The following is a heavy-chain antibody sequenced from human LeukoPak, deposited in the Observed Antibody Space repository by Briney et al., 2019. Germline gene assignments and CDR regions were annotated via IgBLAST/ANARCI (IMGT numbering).Heavy chain of an antibody. CDR3: ARDSGSAVTPYYYYGMDV. CDR2: ISAYDGNT. Sequence: ASVRVSCKASGYTFTSYGISWVRQALGQGLEWMGWISAYDGNTNYAQKLQGRVTMTTDTSTSTAYMELRSLRSDDTAVYYCARDSGSAVTPYYYYGMDVWGKGTTVTVSS. D-gene: IGHD4-17*01. CDR1: GYTFTSYG. J-gene: IGHJ6*04. V-gene: IGHV1-18*04.